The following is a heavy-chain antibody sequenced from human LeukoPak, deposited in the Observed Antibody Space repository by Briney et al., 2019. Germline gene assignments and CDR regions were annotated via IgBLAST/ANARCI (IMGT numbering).Heavy chain of an antibody. J-gene: IGHJ3*02. V-gene: IGHV4-30-4*01. D-gene: IGHD3-10*01. CDR2: IYYSGST. CDR3: ARARREMVRGVIIPDAFDI. CDR1: GGSMSSGDYY. Sequence: SQTLSLTCTVSGGSMSSGDYYWSWIRQPPGKGLEWIGYIYYSGSTYYNPSLKSRVTISVDTSKNQFSLKLSSVTAADTAVYYCARARREMVRGVIIPDAFDIWGQGTMVTVSS.